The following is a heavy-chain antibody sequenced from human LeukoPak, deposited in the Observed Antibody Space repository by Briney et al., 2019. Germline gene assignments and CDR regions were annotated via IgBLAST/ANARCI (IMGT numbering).Heavy chain of an antibody. Sequence: GGSLRLSCAASGFTFSNAWMSWVRQAPGKGLEWVGRIKSKTDGGTTDYAAPVKGRFTISRDDSKNTLYLQMNSLRAEDTAVYYCGVVTSGSDAFDIWGQGTMVTVSS. CDR2: IKSKTDGGTT. CDR1: GFTFSNAW. CDR3: GVVTSGSDAFDI. D-gene: IGHD4-23*01. V-gene: IGHV3-15*01. J-gene: IGHJ3*02.